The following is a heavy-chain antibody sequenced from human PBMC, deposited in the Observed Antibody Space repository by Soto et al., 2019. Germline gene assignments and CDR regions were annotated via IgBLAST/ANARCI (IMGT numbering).Heavy chain of an antibody. D-gene: IGHD3-10*01. CDR3: AKAGTYYYGSGSYYKGNWFDP. V-gene: IGHV3-30*18. CDR1: GFTFSSYG. CDR2: ISYDGSNK. Sequence: QVQLVESGGGVVQPGRSLRLSCAASGFTFSSYGMHWVRQAPGKGLEWVAVISYDGSNKYYADSVKGRFTISRDNSKNTLYLQMNSLRAEDTAVYYCAKAGTYYYGSGSYYKGNWFDPWGPGTLVTVSA. J-gene: IGHJ5*02.